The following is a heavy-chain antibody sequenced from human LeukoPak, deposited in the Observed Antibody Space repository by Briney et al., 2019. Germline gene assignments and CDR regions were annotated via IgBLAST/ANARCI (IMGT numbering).Heavy chain of an antibody. D-gene: IGHD2-15*01. CDR3: ATDMVGYCSGVGCYSEAY. Sequence: ASVKVSCKVSGYTLTELSMHWVRQAPGKGLEWLGGFDPEDGETIYAQKLHGRVTMTEDTSTDTAYMELSSLRSEDTAVYYCATDMVGYCSGVGCYSEAYWGQGTLVTVSS. CDR2: FDPEDGET. V-gene: IGHV1-24*01. J-gene: IGHJ4*02. CDR1: GYTLTELS.